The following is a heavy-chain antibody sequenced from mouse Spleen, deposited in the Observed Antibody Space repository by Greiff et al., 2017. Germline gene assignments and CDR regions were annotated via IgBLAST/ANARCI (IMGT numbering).Heavy chain of an antibody. Sequence: VQLKESGPGLVKPSQSLSLTCSVTGYSITSGYYWNWIRQFPGNKLEWMGYISYDGSNNYNPSLKNRISITRDTSKNQFFLKLNSVTTEDTATYYCARERRRDYFDYWGQGTTLTVSS. J-gene: IGHJ2*01. CDR2: ISYDGSN. CDR3: ARERRRDYFDY. CDR1: GYSITSGYY. V-gene: IGHV3-6*01.